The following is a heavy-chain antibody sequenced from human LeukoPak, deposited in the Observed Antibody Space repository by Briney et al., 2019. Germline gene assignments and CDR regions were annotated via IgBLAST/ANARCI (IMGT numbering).Heavy chain of an antibody. CDR1: GSTFRNHA. CDR2: ISHDGTND. V-gene: IGHV3-30*04. D-gene: IGHD3-10*01. CDR3: VGSPTYNYMDF. Sequence: GGSRRLSCAASGSTFRNHAIHWVRQAPGKGLEWVTVISHDGTNDYYRDSVNGRFTISRDNSKNSVVLQMNNLSPDDTAVYFCVGSPTYNYMDFWGKGTMVTVSS. J-gene: IGHJ6*03.